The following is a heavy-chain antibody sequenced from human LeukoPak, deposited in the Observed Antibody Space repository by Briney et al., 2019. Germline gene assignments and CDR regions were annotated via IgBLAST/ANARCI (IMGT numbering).Heavy chain of an antibody. D-gene: IGHD5-18*01. V-gene: IGHV3-74*01. CDR3: AKAGYSYGYFDY. CDR2: INSDGSST. CDR1: GFTFSSYW. J-gene: IGHJ4*02. Sequence: GGSLRLSCAASGFTFSSYWMHWVRQAPGKGLVWVSRINSDGSSTSYADSVKGRFTISRDNAKNTLYLQMNSLGAEDTAVYYCAKAGYSYGYFDYWGQGTLVTVSS.